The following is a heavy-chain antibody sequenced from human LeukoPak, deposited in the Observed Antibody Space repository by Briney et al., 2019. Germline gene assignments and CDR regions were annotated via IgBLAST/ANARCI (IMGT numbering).Heavy chain of an antibody. CDR1: GYTFSGYY. D-gene: IGHD5-12*01. J-gene: IGHJ4*02. V-gene: IGHV1-2*02. CDR2: INPKIGGT. CDR3: ARSTSGYDFYHFDY. Sequence: ASVKVPCKASGYTFSGYYMHWVRQAPGQGLEWMGWINPKIGGTNSAQTLQGRVIMTRDTSISTAYMELSSLRSDDTAVYYCARSTSGYDFYHFDYWGQGTLVTVSS.